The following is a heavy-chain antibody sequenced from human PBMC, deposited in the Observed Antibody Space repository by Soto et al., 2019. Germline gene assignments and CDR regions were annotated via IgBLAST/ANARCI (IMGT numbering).Heavy chain of an antibody. CDR3: AKDTSSSPYYMDV. Sequence: DVQVLESGGGSVQPGGSLRLSCVASGFTFSNFAMSWVRHAPGKGLEWVSEITGSTGTTYYADSVKGRFIISRDNSKNTVHLQMNSLRAEDTAVYYCAKDTSSSPYYMDVWGKGTTVTVSS. CDR2: ITGSTGTT. D-gene: IGHD2-2*01. J-gene: IGHJ6*03. CDR1: GFTFSNFA. V-gene: IGHV3-23*01.